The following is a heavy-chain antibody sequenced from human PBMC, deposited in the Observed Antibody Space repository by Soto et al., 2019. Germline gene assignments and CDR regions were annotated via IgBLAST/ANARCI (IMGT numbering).Heavy chain of an antibody. CDR3: ARVRGGYNFWSGYVGGYGMDV. Sequence: SETLSLTCTVSGGSISSGDYYWSWIRQPPGKGLEWIGYIYYSGSTYYNPSLKSRVTISVDTSKNQFSLKLSSVTAADTAVYYCARVRGGYNFWSGYVGGYGMDVWGQGTTVTVSS. CDR1: GGSISSGDYY. CDR2: IYYSGST. V-gene: IGHV4-30-4*01. J-gene: IGHJ6*02. D-gene: IGHD3-3*01.